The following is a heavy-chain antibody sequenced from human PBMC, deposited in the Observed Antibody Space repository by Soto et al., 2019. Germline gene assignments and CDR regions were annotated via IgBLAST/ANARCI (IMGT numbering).Heavy chain of an antibody. V-gene: IGHV4-38-2*01. CDR2: IYHSGSA. D-gene: IGHD3-3*01. Sequence: SETLSLTCAVSGYSISSGYYWGWIRQPPGKGLEWIGSIYHSGSAYYNPSLKSRVTISVDTSKNQFSLKLSSVTAADTAVYYCARGKYDFWSGYYFGEGYNWFDPWGQGTLVTVSS. CDR3: ARGKYDFWSGYYFGEGYNWFDP. J-gene: IGHJ5*02. CDR1: GYSISSGYY.